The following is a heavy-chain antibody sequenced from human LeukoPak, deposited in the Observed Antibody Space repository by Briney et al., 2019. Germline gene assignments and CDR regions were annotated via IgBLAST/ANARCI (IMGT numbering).Heavy chain of an antibody. J-gene: IGHJ4*02. V-gene: IGHV1-2*02. CDR3: ARVRRWELLSLDY. D-gene: IGHD1-26*01. CDR2: INPNSGGT. Sequence: GASVKVSCKASGYTFTGYYMHWVRQAPGQGLEWMGWINPNSGGTNYTQKFQGRVTMTRDTSISTAYMELSRLRSDDTAVYYCARVRRWELLSLDYWGQGTLVTVSS. CDR1: GYTFTGYY.